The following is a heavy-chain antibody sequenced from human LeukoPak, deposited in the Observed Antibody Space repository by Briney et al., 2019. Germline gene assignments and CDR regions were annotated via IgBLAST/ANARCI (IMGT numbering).Heavy chain of an antibody. Sequence: TPSETLSLTCTVSGGSISSSSYYWGWIRQPPGKGLEWIGSIYYSGSTYYNPSLKSRITISVDTSKNQFSLKLSSATAADTAVYYCARQDGTVTTGFDYWGQGTLVTVSS. CDR3: ARQDGTVTTGFDY. V-gene: IGHV4-39*01. CDR1: GGSISSSSYY. CDR2: IYYSGST. D-gene: IGHD4-11*01. J-gene: IGHJ4*02.